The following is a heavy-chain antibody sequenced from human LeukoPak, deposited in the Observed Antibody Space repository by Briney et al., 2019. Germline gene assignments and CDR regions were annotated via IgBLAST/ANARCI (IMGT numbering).Heavy chain of an antibody. V-gene: IGHV3-23*01. CDR1: GFTFSTYA. CDR2: ISGSGDST. J-gene: IGHJ6*03. D-gene: IGHD2/OR15-2a*01. CDR3: AKDPGNRLLDYMDV. Sequence: GGSLRLSCAASGFTFSTYAMNWVRQAPGKGLEWVSAISGSGDSTYYADSVKGRFTISRDNSKNTLYLQMNSLRAEDTAVYYCAKDPGNRLLDYMDVWGKGTTVTVSS.